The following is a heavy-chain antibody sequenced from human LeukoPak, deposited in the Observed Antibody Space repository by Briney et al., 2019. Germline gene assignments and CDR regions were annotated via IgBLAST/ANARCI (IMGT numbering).Heavy chain of an antibody. Sequence: SETLSLTCAVYGGSFSGYYWSWIRQPPGKGLEWIGYIYYSGSTNYNPSLKSRVTISVDTSKNQFSLKLSSVTAADTAVYYCASGRDSLYYYYGMDVWGQGTTVTVSS. V-gene: IGHV4-59*08. J-gene: IGHJ6*02. D-gene: IGHD2-21*02. CDR3: ASGRDSLYYYYGMDV. CDR1: GGSFSGYY. CDR2: IYYSGST.